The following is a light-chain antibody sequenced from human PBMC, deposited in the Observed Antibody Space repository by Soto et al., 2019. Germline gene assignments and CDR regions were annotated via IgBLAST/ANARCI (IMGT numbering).Light chain of an antibody. Sequence: VMTQSPATLSVSPGERAALSCRASQSVNKHLAWYQHRPGQAPRLLIYDTSYRAAGIPARFSGSGSGTEFTLTISSLQSEDFAVYYCQQYSDWPPRTFGQGTRLEIK. CDR2: DTS. CDR1: QSVNKH. J-gene: IGKJ5*01. CDR3: QQYSDWPPRT. V-gene: IGKV3D-15*01.